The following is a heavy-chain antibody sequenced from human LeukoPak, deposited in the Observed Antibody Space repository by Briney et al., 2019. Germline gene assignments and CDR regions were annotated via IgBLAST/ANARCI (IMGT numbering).Heavy chain of an antibody. V-gene: IGHV3-23*01. D-gene: IGHD6-19*01. CDR1: GFIFNIYA. CDR3: GKRVAGPVSGQYYFDC. CDR2: INLNGAST. J-gene: IGHJ4*02. Sequence: AGGSLTLSCAVSGFIFNIYAMSWVRQVPGKGLEWVSSINLNGASTYYADSVKRRFTIDRDNSKNALYLQMDSLRAEDTACYYWGKRVAGPVSGQYYFDCWGQGAPVTVSS.